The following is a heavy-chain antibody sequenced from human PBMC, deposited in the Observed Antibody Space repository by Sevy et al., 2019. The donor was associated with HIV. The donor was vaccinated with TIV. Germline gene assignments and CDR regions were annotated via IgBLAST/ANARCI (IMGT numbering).Heavy chain of an antibody. CDR1: GFAFQTFG. J-gene: IGHJ4*02. V-gene: IGHV3-33*03. D-gene: IGHD3-10*02. CDR2: ISSDGINH. CDR3: TKESLRGTYIRGDFDH. Sequence: VGSLRLSCSAFGFAFQTFGMHWVRQAPGKGPEWVAVISSDGINHNYADAVKGRFTISRDNSKNQVFLQMNSLRPNDTAVYFCTKESLRGTYIRGDFDHWGQGALVTVS.